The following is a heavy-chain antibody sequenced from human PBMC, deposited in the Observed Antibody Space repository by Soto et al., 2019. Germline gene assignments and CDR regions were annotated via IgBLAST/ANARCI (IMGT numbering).Heavy chain of an antibody. CDR3: ARGYCSGGSCYRY. D-gene: IGHD2-15*01. CDR1: GGSISSSSYY. CDR2: IYYNGST. J-gene: IGHJ4*02. Sequence: SETLSLTCTVSGGSISSSSYYWGWIRQPPGKGLEWIGSIYYNGSTYYNPSLKSRVTISVDTSKNQFSLKLSSVTAADTAVYYCARGYCSGGSCYRYWGQGSQVTVSS. V-gene: IGHV4-39*01.